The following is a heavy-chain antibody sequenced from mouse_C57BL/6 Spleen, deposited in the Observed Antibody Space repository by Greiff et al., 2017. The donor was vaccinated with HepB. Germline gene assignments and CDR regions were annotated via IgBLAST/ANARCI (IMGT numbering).Heavy chain of an antibody. J-gene: IGHJ2*01. CDR3: ARSPMTTVVRNWYFDY. CDR2: IDPSDSET. V-gene: IGHV1-52*01. D-gene: IGHD1-1*01. Sequence: QVQLQQPGAELVRPGSSVKLSCKASGYTFTSYWMHWVKQRPIQGLEWIGNIDPSDSETHYNQKFKDKATLTVDKSSSTAYMQLSSLTSEDSAVYYCARSPMTTVVRNWYFDYWGQGTTLTVSS. CDR1: GYTFTSYW.